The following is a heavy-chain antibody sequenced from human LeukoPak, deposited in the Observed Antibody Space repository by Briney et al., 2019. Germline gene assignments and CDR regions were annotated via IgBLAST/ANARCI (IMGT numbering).Heavy chain of an antibody. D-gene: IGHD3-22*01. V-gene: IGHV4-39*01. J-gene: IGHJ5*02. CDR2: IYYSGST. CDR1: GGSISSSSYY. CDR3: ARHTERYDSSGYYHNWFDP. Sequence: SETLSLTCTVSGGSISSSSYYWGWIRQPPGKGLEWIGSIYYSGSTYYNPSLKSRVTISVDTSKNQFSLKLSSVTAADTAVYYCARHTERYDSSGYYHNWFDPWGQGTLVTVSS.